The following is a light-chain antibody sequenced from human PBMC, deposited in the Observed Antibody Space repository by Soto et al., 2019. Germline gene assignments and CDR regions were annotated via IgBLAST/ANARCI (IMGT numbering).Light chain of an antibody. CDR3: GAYAGYCTDV. Sequence: QSVPSQPASVSGSPGQMITIPCTGTSSDVGSYIHGAWYQRHPGKAPKLMIYDVTRRPSGLSNRFSGSKSGNTASLTMSGLQAEDEGDYYCGAYAGYCTDVFGPGTKATV. CDR2: DVT. J-gene: IGLJ1*01. CDR1: SSDVGSYIH. V-gene: IGLV2-23*02.